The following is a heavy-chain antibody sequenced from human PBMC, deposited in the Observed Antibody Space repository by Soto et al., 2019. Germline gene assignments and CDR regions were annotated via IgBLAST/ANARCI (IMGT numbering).Heavy chain of an antibody. J-gene: IGHJ4*02. CDR2: IHYSGTT. CDR3: AAGEASSRNLAPYYLDF. D-gene: IGHD6-13*01. Sequence: KPSETLSLTCTASGGSMRNYFWTWIRQPPGKGLEWIGYIHYSGTTSFFPSYNPSLRSRVTISEDTSKNQFSLKLLSVTTADTAVYFCAAGEASSRNLAPYYLDFWGQGTLVTVSS. CDR1: GGSMRNYF. V-gene: IGHV4-59*01.